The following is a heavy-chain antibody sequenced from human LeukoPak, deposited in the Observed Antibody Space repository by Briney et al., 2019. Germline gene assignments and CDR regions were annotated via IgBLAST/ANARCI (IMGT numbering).Heavy chain of an antibody. V-gene: IGHV3-23*01. CDR1: GFTFSSYA. CDR3: AKDIVLRFLEWSAPGAFDI. J-gene: IGHJ3*02. Sequence: PGGSLRLSCAASGFTFSSYAMSWVRQAPGKGLEWVSAISGSGGSTYYADSVKGRFTISRDNSKNTLYLQMNSLRAEDTAVYYCAKDIVLRFLEWSAPGAFDIWGQGTMVTVSS. CDR2: ISGSGGST. D-gene: IGHD3-3*01.